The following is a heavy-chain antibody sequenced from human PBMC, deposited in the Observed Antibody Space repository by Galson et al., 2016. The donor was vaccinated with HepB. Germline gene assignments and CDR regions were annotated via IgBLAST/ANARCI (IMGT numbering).Heavy chain of an antibody. Sequence: SETLSLTCGVYGGSIRGYYWSWIRQPPGKGLEWIGEINHNGGTNYNPSLKSRVNISLDTSNNQFSLRLNSGSAADTAVYYCARRSGNYWGWFDPWGQGTLVTVSS. D-gene: IGHD3-16*01. CDR3: ARRSGNYWGWFDP. J-gene: IGHJ5*02. CDR2: INHNGGT. V-gene: IGHV4-34*01. CDR1: GGSIRGYY.